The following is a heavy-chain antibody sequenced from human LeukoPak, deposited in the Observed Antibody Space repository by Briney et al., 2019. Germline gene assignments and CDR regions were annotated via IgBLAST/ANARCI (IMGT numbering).Heavy chain of an antibody. CDR2: ISAYNGYT. Sequence: ASVKVSCKASGYTFTSYDISWVRQAPGQWLEWMGWISAYNGYTNYAQKLQGRVTMTTDTSTSTAYMELRSLRSDDTAVYYCARAAAAGPFDYWGQGTLVTVSS. CDR1: GYTFTSYD. CDR3: ARAAAAGPFDY. J-gene: IGHJ4*02. V-gene: IGHV1-18*01. D-gene: IGHD6-13*01.